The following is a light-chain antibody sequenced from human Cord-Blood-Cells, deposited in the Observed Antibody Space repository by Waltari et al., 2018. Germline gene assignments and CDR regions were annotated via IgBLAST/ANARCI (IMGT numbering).Light chain of an antibody. V-gene: IGKV1-39*01. Sequence: DIQMTQSPSSLSASVGERVTLICRASQSISSYLNWYQQKPGKAPKLLIYAASSLQSGVPSRFSGSGSGTDFTLTISSLQPEDFATYYCQQSYSTPWTFGQGTKVEIK. CDR2: AAS. CDR3: QQSYSTPWT. CDR1: QSISSY. J-gene: IGKJ1*01.